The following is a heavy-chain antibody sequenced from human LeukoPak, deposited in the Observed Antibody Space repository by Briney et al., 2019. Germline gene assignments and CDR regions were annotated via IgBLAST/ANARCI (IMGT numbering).Heavy chain of an antibody. CDR2: INHSGST. V-gene: IGHV4-34*01. Sequence: PSETLSLTCAVYGGSFSGYYWSWIRQPPGKGLEWIGEINHSGSTNYNPSLKSRVTISVYTSKNQFSLKLSSVTAADTAVYYCARVACSSTSCHARFDYWGQGTLVTVSS. J-gene: IGHJ4*02. D-gene: IGHD2-2*01. CDR1: GGSFSGYY. CDR3: ARVACSSTSCHARFDY.